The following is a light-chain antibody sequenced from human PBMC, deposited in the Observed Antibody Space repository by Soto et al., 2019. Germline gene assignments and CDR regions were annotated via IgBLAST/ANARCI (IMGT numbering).Light chain of an antibody. CDR3: QQYNSYSYT. CDR1: QRISSG. CDR2: DAS. Sequence: DIQMTQSPSTLSASVGARVTTTGRASQRISSGLAWNQQKPGKAPKPLIYDASSLESGVPSRFSDSGSGTEFTLTISSLQPDDFATYYCQQYNSYSYTFGQGTKLEIK. J-gene: IGKJ2*01. V-gene: IGKV1-5*01.